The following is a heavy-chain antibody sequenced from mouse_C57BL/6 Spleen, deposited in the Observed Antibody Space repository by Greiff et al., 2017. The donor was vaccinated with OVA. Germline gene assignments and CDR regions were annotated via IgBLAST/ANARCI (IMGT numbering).Heavy chain of an antibody. J-gene: IGHJ1*03. CDR1: GFSLTSYA. CDR3: ARNGDDYLYWYFDV. V-gene: IGHV2-9-1*01. Sequence: VKLVESGPGLVAPSQSLSITCTVSGFSLTSYAISWVRQPPGKGLEWLGVIWTGGGTNYNSALKSRLSISKDNSKSQVFLKMNSLQTDDTARYYGARNGDDYLYWYFDVWGTGTTVTVSS. D-gene: IGHD2-4*01. CDR2: IWTGGGT.